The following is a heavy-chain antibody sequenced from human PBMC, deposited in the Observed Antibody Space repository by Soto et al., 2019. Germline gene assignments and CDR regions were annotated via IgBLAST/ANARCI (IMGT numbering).Heavy chain of an antibody. CDR2: ISAYNGNT. CDR3: ARARANSGSYFVWFDP. J-gene: IGHJ5*02. Sequence: ASVKVSCKASGYTFTSYGISWVRQAPGQGLEWMGWISAYNGNTNYAQKLQGRVTMTTDTSTSTAYMELRSLRSDDTVVYYCARARANSGSYFVWFDPWGQGTLVTVSS. CDR1: GYTFTSYG. V-gene: IGHV1-18*01. D-gene: IGHD1-26*01.